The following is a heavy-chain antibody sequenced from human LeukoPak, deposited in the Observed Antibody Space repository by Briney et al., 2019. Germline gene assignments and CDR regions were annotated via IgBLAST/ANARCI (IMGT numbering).Heavy chain of an antibody. CDR3: AKGAGGFSYYNWFDP. J-gene: IGHJ5*02. CDR1: GFTFSSYW. Sequence: GGSLRLSCAASGFTFSSYWMHWVRQAPGKGLEWVSSISGSGGSTYYADSVKGRFTISRDNSKNTLYLQMNSLRAEDTAVYYCAKGAGGFSYYNWFDPWGQGTLVTVSS. D-gene: IGHD5-18*01. CDR2: ISGSGGST. V-gene: IGHV3-23*01.